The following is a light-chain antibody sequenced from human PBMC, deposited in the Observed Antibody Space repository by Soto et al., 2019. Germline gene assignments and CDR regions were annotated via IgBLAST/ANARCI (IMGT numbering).Light chain of an antibody. CDR1: QSISSN. V-gene: IGKV3-20*01. CDR2: GAS. Sequence: EIVLTQSPVTLSVSPGERATLSCRASQSISSNLAWHQQKPGQTPRLLVYGASSRATGIPDRFSGSGSGTDFTLTISRLEPEDFAVYYCQQYGSSPLISFGQGTRLEIK. CDR3: QQYGSSPLIS. J-gene: IGKJ5*01.